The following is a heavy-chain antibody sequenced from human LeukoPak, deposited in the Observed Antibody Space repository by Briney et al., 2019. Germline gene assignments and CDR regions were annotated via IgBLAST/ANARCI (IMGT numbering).Heavy chain of an antibody. CDR1: GFTFSNYW. J-gene: IGHJ4*02. Sequence: GGSLRLSCGASGFTFSNYWMHWVRQAPGKGLVWVSRVNSDGSSTSYADPVKGRFTISRDNAKNTVYLQMNSLRAEDTAVYYCGRGGKVEQLVLARWGQGSLVTVSS. V-gene: IGHV3-74*01. CDR2: VNSDGSST. D-gene: IGHD6-13*01. CDR3: GRGGKVEQLVLAR.